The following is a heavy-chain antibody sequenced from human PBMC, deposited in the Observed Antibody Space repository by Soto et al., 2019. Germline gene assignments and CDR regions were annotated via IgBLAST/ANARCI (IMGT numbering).Heavy chain of an antibody. D-gene: IGHD2-2*01. CDR1: GASLGGYY. CDR3: VRRVVLAAIGY. J-gene: IGHJ4*02. Sequence: QVQLQQWGAGLLKPSETLSLTCAVYGASLGGYYWSWIRQPPEKGLEWIGEINHSGSTNYNPTLKSPVPISVDAAKNHFSLKLPSATAADTAVYSCVRRVVLAAIGYWGQEALVTVSS. CDR2: INHSGST. V-gene: IGHV4-34*01.